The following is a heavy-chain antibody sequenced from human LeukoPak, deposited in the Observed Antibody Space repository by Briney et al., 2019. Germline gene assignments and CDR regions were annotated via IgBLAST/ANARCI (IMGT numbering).Heavy chain of an antibody. CDR1: GFTFSSSW. CDR2: INSDGSST. J-gene: IGHJ4*02. CDR3: AREYSSSRFFDY. V-gene: IGHV3-74*01. Sequence: GGSLRLSCAASGFTFSSSWMPWVRHAPGKGLVWVSRINSDGSSTNYADSVKGRFTISRDNAKNTVYLQMNSLRAEDTAVYYCAREYSSSRFFDYWGQGTLVTVSS. D-gene: IGHD6-13*01.